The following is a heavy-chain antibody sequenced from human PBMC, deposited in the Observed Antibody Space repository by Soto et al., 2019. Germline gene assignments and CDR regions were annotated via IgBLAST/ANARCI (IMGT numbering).Heavy chain of an antibody. D-gene: IGHD5-12*01. Sequence: PGGSLRLSCAASGFTFSSYVMSGVRQAPGKGLEWVSAISGSGGSKYYADSVKGRFTISRDNSKNTLYLQMNSLRAEDTAVYYCATRVLDIVASTMGYAFDIWGQGTMVTVSS. V-gene: IGHV3-23*01. CDR3: ATRVLDIVASTMGYAFDI. CDR2: ISGSGGSK. CDR1: GFTFSSYV. J-gene: IGHJ3*02.